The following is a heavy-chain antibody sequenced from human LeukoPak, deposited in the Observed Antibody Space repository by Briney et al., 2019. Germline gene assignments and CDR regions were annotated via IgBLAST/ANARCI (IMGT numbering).Heavy chain of an antibody. CDR2: IYPDDSDT. J-gene: IGHJ3*01. CDR1: GYRFNAYW. Sequence: GESLKIACKGSGYRFNAYWIAWVRQMPGKGLEWMGIIYPDDSDTRYSPSFQGQVTISADKSVRTAYLQWSSLKASDTAMYYCARPNITSYYDSRGYDAFDVWGQGTMVTVSS. D-gene: IGHD3-22*01. V-gene: IGHV5-51*01. CDR3: ARPNITSYYDSRGYDAFDV.